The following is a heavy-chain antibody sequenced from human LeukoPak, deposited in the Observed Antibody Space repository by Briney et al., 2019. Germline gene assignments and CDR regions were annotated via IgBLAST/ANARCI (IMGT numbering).Heavy chain of an antibody. D-gene: IGHD3-3*01. J-gene: IGHJ5*02. Sequence: PSQTLSLTCTVSGGSISSGDYYWSWIRQPPGKGLEWIGYIYYSGSTYYNPSLKSRVTISVDTSKNQFSLKLSSVTAADTAVYYCARAPYDFWSGYRGRWFDPWGQGTLVTVPS. CDR2: IYYSGST. CDR3: ARAPYDFWSGYRGRWFDP. V-gene: IGHV4-30-4*08. CDR1: GGSISSGDYY.